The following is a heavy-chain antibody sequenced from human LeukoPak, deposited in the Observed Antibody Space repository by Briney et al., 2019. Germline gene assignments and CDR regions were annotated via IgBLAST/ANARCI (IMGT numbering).Heavy chain of an antibody. CDR3: ARAPFCCATRWFGVARFRP. J-gene: IGHJ5*02. Sequence: SETLSLTCSVSGDSISSDNVYWSWIRQHPGKGLEWIGYIFYSGTTYYNPSLKSRLSISVDTSNNQFSLKLKSVTAADTAVYFWARAPFCCATRWFGVARFRPWGQGTLVTVSS. CDR1: GDSISSDNVY. V-gene: IGHV4-31*03. CDR2: IFYSGTT. D-gene: IGHD3-16*01.